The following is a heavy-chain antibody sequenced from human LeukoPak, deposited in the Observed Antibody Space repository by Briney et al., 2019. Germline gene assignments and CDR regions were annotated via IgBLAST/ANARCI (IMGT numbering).Heavy chain of an antibody. J-gene: IGHJ4*02. CDR1: GFTFSTYL. CDR2: IKNDGIST. V-gene: IGHV3-74*01. Sequence: PGGSLRLSCAASGFTFSTYLMHWVRQAPGKGLVWVSHIKNDGISTFYADSVMGRFTVSRDNSKNTLYLQMNSLRAEDTATYYCAKDLTSPYYPNYFDCRGQGTLVTVSS. D-gene: IGHD3-22*01. CDR3: AKDLTSPYYPNYFDC.